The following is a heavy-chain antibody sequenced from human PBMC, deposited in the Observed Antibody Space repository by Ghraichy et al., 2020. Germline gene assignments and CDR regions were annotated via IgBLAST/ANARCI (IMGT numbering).Heavy chain of an antibody. Sequence: GGSLRLSCAASGFTFSSYAMHWVRQAPGKGLEWVAVISYDGSNKYYADSVKGRFTISRDNSKNTLYLQMNSLRAEDTAVYYCARATVVPAAQFDYWGQGTTVTVSS. D-gene: IGHD2-2*01. CDR1: GFTFSSYA. CDR3: ARATVVPAAQFDY. J-gene: IGHJ4*03. V-gene: IGHV3-30*04. CDR2: ISYDGSNK.